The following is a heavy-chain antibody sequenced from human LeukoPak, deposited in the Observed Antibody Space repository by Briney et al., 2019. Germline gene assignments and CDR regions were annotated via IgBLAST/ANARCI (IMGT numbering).Heavy chain of an antibody. CDR3: AKDLDSSGYYLGENFDY. CDR2: ISGSGGRT. V-gene: IGHV3-23*01. Sequence: GGSLRLSCAASGFTFSSYAMNWVRQAPGKGLEWVAMISGSGGRTYYADSVKGRFTISRGNSKNTPYLQMNSLRAEDKAVYYCAKDLDSSGYYLGENFDYWGQGTLVTVSS. CDR1: GFTFSSYA. J-gene: IGHJ4*02. D-gene: IGHD3-22*01.